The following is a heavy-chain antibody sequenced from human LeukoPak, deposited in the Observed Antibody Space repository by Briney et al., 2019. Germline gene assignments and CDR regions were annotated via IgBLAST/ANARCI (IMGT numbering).Heavy chain of an antibody. D-gene: IGHD3-16*01. CDR2: FGTRSSSI. V-gene: IGHV3-21*01. Sequence: GGSLRLSCAASGFTFSNYAMNWVRQAPGKGLEWVSSFGTRSSSIYYAHSVTGRFIVSRDNAKNSLFLQMNSPRAADTAVYYCARENDQGFDYWGQGTLVTVSS. CDR1: GFTFSNYA. J-gene: IGHJ4*02. CDR3: ARENDQGFDY.